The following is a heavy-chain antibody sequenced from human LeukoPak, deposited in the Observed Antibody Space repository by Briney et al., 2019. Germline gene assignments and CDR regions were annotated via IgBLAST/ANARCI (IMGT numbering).Heavy chain of an antibody. Sequence: ASVKVSCKVSGYTLTELSMHWVRQAPGKGLEWMGGFDPEGGETIYAQKFQGRVTMTEDTSTDTAYMELSSLRSEDTAVYYCATFGEQWLGFDYWGQGTLVTVSS. V-gene: IGHV1-24*01. CDR2: FDPEGGET. CDR1: GYTLTELS. D-gene: IGHD6-19*01. CDR3: ATFGEQWLGFDY. J-gene: IGHJ4*02.